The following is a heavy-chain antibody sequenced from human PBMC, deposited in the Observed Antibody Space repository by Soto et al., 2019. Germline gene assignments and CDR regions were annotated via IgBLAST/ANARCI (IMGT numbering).Heavy chain of an antibody. CDR2: ISSDGSSK. V-gene: IGHV3-30*18. Sequence: QVQLVESGGGVVQPGTSLRLSCAASGFTFSNYGMHWVRQAPGKGLDCVASISSDGSSKYYADSVKGRFTISRDNSKDALNLEMNSLRVEDTAVYYCAKVVEQQLVRCGLDCWGQGTRVTVSS. D-gene: IGHD6-13*01. J-gene: IGHJ4*02. CDR1: GFTFSNYG. CDR3: AKVVEQQLVRCGLDC.